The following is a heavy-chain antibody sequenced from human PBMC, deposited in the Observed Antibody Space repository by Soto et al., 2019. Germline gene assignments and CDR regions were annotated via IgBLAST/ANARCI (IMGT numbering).Heavy chain of an antibody. CDR3: ARITGTLRGPYYGMDV. CDR2: ISYDGSNK. V-gene: IGHV3-30*03. D-gene: IGHD1-20*01. CDR1: GFTFSSYG. J-gene: IGHJ6*02. Sequence: QVQLVESGGGVVQPGRSLRLSCAASGFTFSSYGMHWVRQAPGKGLEWVAVISYDGSNKYYADSVKGRFTISRDNSKNTLYLQMNSLRAEDTAVYYCARITGTLRGPYYGMDVWGQGTTVTVSS.